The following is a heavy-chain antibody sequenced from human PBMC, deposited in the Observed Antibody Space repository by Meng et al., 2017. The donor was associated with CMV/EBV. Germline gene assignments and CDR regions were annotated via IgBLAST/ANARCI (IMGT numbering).Heavy chain of an antibody. CDR3: AGGGWSGSFPPSYYYYGMDI. Sequence: PETLSLTRTVSGGSISSYYWSWIRQPPGKGLEWIGYIYYSGSTNYNPNLKSRVTRSVDTSKNQFPLKLSSVTAADTAVYYCAGGGWSGSFPPSYYYYGMDIWGQGTTVTVSS. J-gene: IGHJ6*02. V-gene: IGHV4-59*01. CDR2: IYYSGST. D-gene: IGHD3-3*01. CDR1: GGSISSYY.